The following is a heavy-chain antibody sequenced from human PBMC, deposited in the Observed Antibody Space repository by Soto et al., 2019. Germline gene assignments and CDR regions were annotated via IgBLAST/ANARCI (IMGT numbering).Heavy chain of an antibody. CDR3: TTDPVTMIVVVPSSG. CDR1: GFTFSNAW. D-gene: IGHD3-22*01. J-gene: IGHJ4*02. Sequence: PGGSLRLSCAASGFTFSNAWMNWVRQAPGKGLEWVGRIKGKTDGGTTDYAAPVKGRFTISRDDSKNTLYLQMNSLKTEDTAVYYCTTDPVTMIVVVPSSGWGQGTLVTVS. V-gene: IGHV3-15*07. CDR2: IKGKTDGGTT.